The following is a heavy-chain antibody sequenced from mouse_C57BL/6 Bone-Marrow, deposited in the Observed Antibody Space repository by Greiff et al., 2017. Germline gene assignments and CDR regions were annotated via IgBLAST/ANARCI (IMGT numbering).Heavy chain of an antibody. CDR1: GYAFSSSW. V-gene: IGHV1-82*01. J-gene: IGHJ2*01. Sequence: QVQLQQSGPELVKPGASVKISCKASGYAFSSSWMNWVKQRPGKGLKWIGRIYPGDGDTNYNGKFKGKATLTADKSSSTAYMQLSSLTSEDSAVYFCARGAIYFDYWGQGTTLTVSS. CDR3: ARGAIYFDY. CDR2: IYPGDGDT.